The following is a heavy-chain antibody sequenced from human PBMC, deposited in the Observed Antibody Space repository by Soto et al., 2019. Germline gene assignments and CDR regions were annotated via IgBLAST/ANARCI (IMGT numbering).Heavy chain of an antibody. CDR3: ARVLKIIYRSADY. J-gene: IGHJ4*02. CDR2: ISYDGSNK. D-gene: IGHD4-4*01. Sequence: GGSLRLSCAASGFTSSSYAMHWVRQAPGKGLEWVAVISYDGSNKYYADSVKGRFTISRDNSKNTLYLQMNSLRAEDTAVYYCARVLKIIYRSADYWGQGTLVTVSS. V-gene: IGHV3-30-3*01. CDR1: GFTSSSYA.